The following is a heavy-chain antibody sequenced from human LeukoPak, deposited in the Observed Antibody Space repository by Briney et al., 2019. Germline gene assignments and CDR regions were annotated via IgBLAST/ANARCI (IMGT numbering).Heavy chain of an antibody. Sequence: PSETLSLTCAVYGGSFSGYYWSWIRQPPGKGLEWVSSISSSSSYIYYADSVKGRFTISRDNAKNSLYLQMNSLRAEDTAVYYCARGRWFDYWGQGTLVTVSS. CDR2: ISSSSSYI. CDR3: ARGRWFDY. J-gene: IGHJ4*02. CDR1: GGSFSGYY. V-gene: IGHV3-21*01. D-gene: IGHD4-23*01.